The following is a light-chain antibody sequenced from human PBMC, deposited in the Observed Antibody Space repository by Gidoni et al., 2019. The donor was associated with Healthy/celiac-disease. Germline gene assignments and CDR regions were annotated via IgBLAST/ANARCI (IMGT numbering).Light chain of an antibody. CDR2: KAS. CDR3: QQYNSSPWT. CDR1: PSISSW. V-gene: IGKV1-5*03. J-gene: IGKJ1*01. Sequence: DIQMTPSPSTLSASVGDRVTITCRASPSISSWLAWYQQKPGKAPKLLIYKASSLESGVPSRFSGSGSGTEFTLTISSLQPDDFATYYCQQYNSSPWTFGQGTKVEIK.